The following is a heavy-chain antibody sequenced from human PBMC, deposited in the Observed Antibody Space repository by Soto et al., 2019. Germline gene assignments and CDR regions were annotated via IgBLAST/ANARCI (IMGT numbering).Heavy chain of an antibody. CDR3: ARGGIAARPTSWFDP. Sequence: ASVKVSCKTSGYSFTYYYIHWVGQAPGQGLEWMGWINCNSGGTKYAQRFQDWVTMTRDTSIKTVYLELSRLKFDDTAVYYCARGGIAARPTSWFDPWGQGTQVTVSS. D-gene: IGHD6-6*01. CDR1: GYSFTYYY. CDR2: INCNSGGT. V-gene: IGHV1-2*04. J-gene: IGHJ5*02.